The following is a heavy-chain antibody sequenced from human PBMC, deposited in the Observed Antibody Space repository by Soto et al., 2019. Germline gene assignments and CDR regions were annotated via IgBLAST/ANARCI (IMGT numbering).Heavy chain of an antibody. CDR1: GVSLTGYH. CDR2: VYYSGSV. V-gene: IGHV4-59*01. J-gene: IGHJ1*01. Sequence: SESLSLTCNVSGVSLTGYHWNWIRQPPGKTLEWIGFVYYSGSVSYNPSLKGRASISVDRSKNQFSLRLTSVTAADTAVYYCARRLNLGSFNHWGQGTLVTVSS. CDR3: ARRLNLGSFNH. D-gene: IGHD3-10*01.